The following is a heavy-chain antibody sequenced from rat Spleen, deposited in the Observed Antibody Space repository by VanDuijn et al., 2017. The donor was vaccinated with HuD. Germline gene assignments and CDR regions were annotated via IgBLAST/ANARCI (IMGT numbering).Heavy chain of an antibody. J-gene: IGHJ2*01. CDR2: IKNKVNGYIT. D-gene: IGHD5-1*01. Sequence: EVKLLESGGGLVQPGGSMRLSCATSGFTFTDFYMNWIRQPAGKAPEWLGSIKNKVNGYITEYNPSVKGRFTISRDNAQNILYLQMNNLRVEDTATYYCARKTNWELNFDYWGQGVMVTVSS. CDR3: ARKTNWELNFDY. V-gene: IGHV7-7*01. CDR1: GFTFTDFY.